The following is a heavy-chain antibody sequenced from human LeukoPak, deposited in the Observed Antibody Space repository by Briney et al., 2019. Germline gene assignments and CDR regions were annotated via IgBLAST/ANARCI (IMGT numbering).Heavy chain of an antibody. CDR2: IQNDGGNK. J-gene: IGHJ4*02. V-gene: IGHV3-30*02. CDR1: GFTFSDYG. Sequence: TGGSLRLSCAASGFTFSDYGIHWVRQAPGKGLEWVAFIQNDGGNKYYADSVKGRFTISRDNSKNTLYLHMNSLRPEDTAVYHCAKDEIQGVVGAGPGYWGRGTLVTVSS. CDR3: AKDEIQGVVGAGPGY. D-gene: IGHD1-26*01.